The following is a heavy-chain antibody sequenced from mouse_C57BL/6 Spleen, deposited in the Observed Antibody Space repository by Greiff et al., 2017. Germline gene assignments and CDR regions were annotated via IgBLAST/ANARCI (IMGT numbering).Heavy chain of an antibody. D-gene: IGHD1-1*01. CDR2: ISYDGST. J-gene: IGHJ4*01. V-gene: IGHV3-6*01. Sequence: EVKLMESGPGLVKPSQSLSLTCSVTGYSITSGYYWNWIRQFPGNKLEWMGYISYDGSTNYNPSLKNRIYITRDTSKNQFFLKLNSVTTEDTATYYCARGGIYYGTNAMDYWGQRTSVTVFS. CDR1: GYSITSGYY. CDR3: ARGGIYYGTNAMDY.